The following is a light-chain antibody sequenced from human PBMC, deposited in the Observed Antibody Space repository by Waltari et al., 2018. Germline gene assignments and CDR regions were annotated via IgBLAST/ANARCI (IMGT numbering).Light chain of an antibody. CDR1: SSDVGGYNY. Sequence: QSALTQPRSVSGSPGQSVTISCTGTSSDVGGYNYVSWYQQDPGKAPKLMIYDINKRPSGCPDRFSGSKSGNTASLTISGVQAEDEADYYCCSYVGPNTFWVFGGGTKLTVL. J-gene: IGLJ3*02. CDR3: CSYVGPNTFWV. V-gene: IGLV2-11*01. CDR2: DIN.